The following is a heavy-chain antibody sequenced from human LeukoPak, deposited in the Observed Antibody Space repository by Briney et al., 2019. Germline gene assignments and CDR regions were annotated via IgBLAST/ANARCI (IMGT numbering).Heavy chain of an antibody. J-gene: IGHJ5*02. CDR3: VRPPGSSGYYSS. V-gene: IGHV5-51*01. D-gene: IGHD3-22*01. CDR2: IYPGDSDT. CDR1: GYSFTNYW. Sequence: GESLKIPCKGSGYSFTNYWIGWVRQMPGKGLEWMGTIYPGDSDTRYGPSFQGQVTISADKSISTAYLQWSTLKASDTAIYYCVRPPGSSGYYSSWGQGTLVAVSS.